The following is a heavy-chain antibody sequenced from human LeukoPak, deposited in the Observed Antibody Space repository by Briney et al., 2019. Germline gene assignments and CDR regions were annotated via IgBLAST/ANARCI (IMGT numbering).Heavy chain of an antibody. V-gene: IGHV1-69*04. CDR3: ARDPGAYSGSFHDY. CDR2: IIPILGIA. CDR1: GGTFSSYA. Sequence: SVKVSCKASGGTFSSYAISWVRQAPGQGLEWMGRIIPILGIANYAQKFQGRVTITADKSTSTAYMELSSLRSEDTAVYYCARDPGAYSGSFHDYWGQGTLVTVSS. D-gene: IGHD1-26*01. J-gene: IGHJ4*02.